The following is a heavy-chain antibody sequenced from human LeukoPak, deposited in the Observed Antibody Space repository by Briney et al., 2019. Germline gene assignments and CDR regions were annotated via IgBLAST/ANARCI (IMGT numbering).Heavy chain of an antibody. D-gene: IGHD1-26*01. V-gene: IGHV1-2*02. Sequence: ASVKVSCKASGYTSTGYYMHWVRQAPGQGLEWMGWISPNTGGTNYAQKFQGRVTMTRDTSNSTAYMELSSLRSDDTAVYYCARDLSYGTPAEYFHHWGQGTLVTVSS. CDR1: GYTSTGYY. CDR3: ARDLSYGTPAEYFHH. J-gene: IGHJ1*01. CDR2: ISPNTGGT.